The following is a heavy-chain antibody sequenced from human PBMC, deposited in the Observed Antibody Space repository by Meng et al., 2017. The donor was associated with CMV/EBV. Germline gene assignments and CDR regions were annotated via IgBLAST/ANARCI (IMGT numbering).Heavy chain of an antibody. D-gene: IGHD6-19*01. CDR1: GGSFSGYY. CDR3: ARQRSSGGLYYYYGMDV. V-gene: IGHV4-34*01. CDR2: INHSGST. J-gene: IGHJ6*02. Sequence: SQTRSLTCAVYGGSFSGYYWSWIRQPPGKGLEWIGEINHSGSTNYNPSLKSRVTISVDTSKNQFSLKLSSVNAADTAVYYCARQRSSGGLYYYYGMDVWGPGTTVTVSS.